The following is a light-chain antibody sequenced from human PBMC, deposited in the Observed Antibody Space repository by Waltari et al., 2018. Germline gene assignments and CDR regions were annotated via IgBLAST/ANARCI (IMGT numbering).Light chain of an antibody. V-gene: IGLV1-44*01. J-gene: IGLJ3*02. CDR2: RGD. Sequence: QSVLTQPPSASGTPGQRVTISCSGSASNIGGNLVNWYQQLPGKAPKLLNCRGDHRPSGGPDRVSGSKTGTSASLAISGLQSDDEADYFCASWDDSLNGHWVFGGGTKVTVL. CDR3: ASWDDSLNGHWV. CDR1: ASNIGGNL.